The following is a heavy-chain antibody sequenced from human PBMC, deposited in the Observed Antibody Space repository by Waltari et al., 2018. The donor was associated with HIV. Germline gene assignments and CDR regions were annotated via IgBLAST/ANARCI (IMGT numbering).Heavy chain of an antibody. CDR2: VYYRGNT. J-gene: IGHJ5*02. CDR1: GASVLNRGYF. Sequence: QVHLQESGPGLLEHSETLSLTCSVFGASVLNRGYFWSWIRPSSGQEPEGIGYVYYRGNTDYNPPLKSRVNISLDTNQFSLTWKSVTSADTAVYYCARGNAWFDTWGQGAPV. CDR3: ARGNAWFDT. D-gene: IGHD2-21*01. V-gene: IGHV4-61*08.